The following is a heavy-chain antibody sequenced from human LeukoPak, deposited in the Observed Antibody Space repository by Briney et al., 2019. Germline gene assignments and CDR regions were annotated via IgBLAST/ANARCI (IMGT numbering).Heavy chain of an antibody. J-gene: IGHJ6*02. D-gene: IGHD2-2*01. CDR1: GFTFSSYS. V-gene: IGHV3-48*04. Sequence: PGGSLRLSCAASGFTFSSYSMNWVRQAPGKGLEWVSYSSSSSSTIYYADSVKGRFTISRDNAKNSLYLQMNSLRAEDTAVYYCARDSQVWLISISHYYGMDVWGQGTTVTVSS. CDR3: ARDSQVWLISISHYYGMDV. CDR2: SSSSSSTI.